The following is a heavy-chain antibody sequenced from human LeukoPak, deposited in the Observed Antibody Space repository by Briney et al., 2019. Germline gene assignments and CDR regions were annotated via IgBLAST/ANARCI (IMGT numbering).Heavy chain of an antibody. CDR1: GFTFSSYS. J-gene: IGHJ4*02. CDR3: ARVYGGVLFDY. V-gene: IGHV3-21*01. Sequence: GGSLRLSCAASGFTFSSYSMNWVRQAPGKGLEWVSSISSSSSYIYYADSVRGRFTISRDNAKNSLYLQMNSLRAEDTAVYYCARVYGGVLFDYWGQGTLVTVSS. D-gene: IGHD3-16*01. CDR2: ISSSSSYI.